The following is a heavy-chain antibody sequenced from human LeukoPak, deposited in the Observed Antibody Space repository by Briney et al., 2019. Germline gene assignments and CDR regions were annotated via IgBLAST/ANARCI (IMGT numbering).Heavy chain of an antibody. D-gene: IGHD6-19*01. J-gene: IGHJ3*01. V-gene: IGHV4-61*08. Sequence: PSETLSLTCAVSGGSISSGGYSWSWIRQPPGKGLEWIGYIYYSGSTNYNPSLKSRVTISVDTSKNQFSLKLSSVTAADTAVYYCARVGGQWLVVHAFDLWGQGTMVTVSS. CDR1: GGSISSGGYS. CDR2: IYYSGST. CDR3: ARVGGQWLVVHAFDL.